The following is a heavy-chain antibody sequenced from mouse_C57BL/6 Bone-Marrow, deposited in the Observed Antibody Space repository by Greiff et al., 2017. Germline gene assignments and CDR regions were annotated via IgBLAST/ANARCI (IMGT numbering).Heavy chain of an antibody. CDR1: GYTFTDYY. CDR2: INPNNGGT. CDR3: ARGRLRRGCAY. D-gene: IGHD2-2*01. V-gene: IGHV1-26*01. J-gene: IGHJ3*01. Sequence: VQLQQSGPELVKPGASVKISCKASGYTFTDYYMNWVKQSHGKSLEWIGDINPNNGGTSYNQKFKGKATLTVDKSSSTAYMELRSLTSEDSAVYYCARGRLRRGCAYWGQGTLVTVSA.